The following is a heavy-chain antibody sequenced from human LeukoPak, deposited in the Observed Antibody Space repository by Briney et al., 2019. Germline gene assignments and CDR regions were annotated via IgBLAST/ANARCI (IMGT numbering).Heavy chain of an antibody. CDR2: ISWNSGSM. Sequence: PGGSLRFSCAASGLTFDDYALHWVRQAPGKGLEWVSGISWNSGSMGYVGSVKGRFTISRDNAKNSLYLQMTSLRAEDTALYYCVKTGVGATNSYFHNWGQGTLVTVSS. J-gene: IGHJ4*02. CDR3: VKTGVGATNSYFHN. CDR1: GLTFDDYA. D-gene: IGHD1-26*01. V-gene: IGHV3-9*01.